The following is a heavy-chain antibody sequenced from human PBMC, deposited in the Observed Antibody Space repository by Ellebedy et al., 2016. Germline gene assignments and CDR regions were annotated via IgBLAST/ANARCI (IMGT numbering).Heavy chain of an antibody. J-gene: IGHJ3*01. V-gene: IGHV3-23*01. CDR2: INGKGDTT. CDR3: AKEGNWRQPGGAYNV. D-gene: IGHD1-1*01. Sequence: GGSLRLXXEGSGFSFSSYAMSWVRQAPGKGLEWISIINGKGDTTHYADSVRGRFTISRDDSKNTLFLQLNSLKPEDTAVYFCAKEGNWRQPGGAYNVWGQGTMVTVSS. CDR1: GFSFSSYA.